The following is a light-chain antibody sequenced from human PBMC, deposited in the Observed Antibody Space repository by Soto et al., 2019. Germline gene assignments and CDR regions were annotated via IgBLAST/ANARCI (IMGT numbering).Light chain of an antibody. V-gene: IGKV3-15*01. Sequence: EIVMTQSPATLSVSPGERVTLSCXXXXSVSSALAWFQQKPGQTPRLLIYGASTRATGIPARFSGSGSGTEFTLTISSLQSEDFAVYYCQQYKSWPPALTFGGGTKVDIK. CDR1: XSVSSA. CDR2: GAS. CDR3: QQYKSWPPALT. J-gene: IGKJ4*01.